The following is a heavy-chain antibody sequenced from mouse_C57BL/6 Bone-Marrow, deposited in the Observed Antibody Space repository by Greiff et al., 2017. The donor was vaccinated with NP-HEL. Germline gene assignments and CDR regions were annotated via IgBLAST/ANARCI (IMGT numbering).Heavy chain of an antibody. V-gene: IGHV1-26*01. J-gene: IGHJ3*01. Sequence: EVKLQQSGPELVKPGASVKISCKASGYTFTDYYMNWVKQSHGKSLEWIGDINPNNGGTSYNQKFKGKATLTVDKSSSTAYMELRSLTSEDSAVYYCARSVYNWFAYWGQGTLVTVSA. CDR3: ARSVYNWFAY. CDR2: INPNNGGT. CDR1: GYTFTDYY. D-gene: IGHD1-3*01.